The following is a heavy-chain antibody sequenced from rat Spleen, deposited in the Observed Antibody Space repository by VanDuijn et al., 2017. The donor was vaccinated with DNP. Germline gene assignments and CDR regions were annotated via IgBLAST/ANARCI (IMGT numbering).Heavy chain of an antibody. CDR3: VRDSRDYGSYADYFDY. J-gene: IGHJ2*01. D-gene: IGHD1-8*01. CDR2: ITSSGGST. CDR1: GFTFSSYW. Sequence: EVQLVETGGGLVQPGRSLKLSCVASGFTFSSYWMYWIRQVPGKGLEWVASITSSGGSTYYPDSVKGRFTISRDNATNTLYLQMNSLRSEDTASYYCVRDSRDYGSYADYFDYWGQGVMVTVSS. V-gene: IGHV5-58*01.